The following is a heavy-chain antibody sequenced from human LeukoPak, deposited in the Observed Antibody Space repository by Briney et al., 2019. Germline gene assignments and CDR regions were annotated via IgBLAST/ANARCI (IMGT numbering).Heavy chain of an antibody. CDR2: IYYSGST. J-gene: IGHJ5*02. D-gene: IGHD3-3*02. CDR1: GGSISSYY. V-gene: IGHV4-59*01. Sequence: SETLSLTCTVSGGSISSYYWSWIRQPPGKGLEWIGYIYYSGSTNYNPSLKSRVTISVDTSKNQFSLKLSSVTAADTAVYYCGRDYSYGLARFDPWGQGTLVTVSS. CDR3: GRDYSYGLARFDP.